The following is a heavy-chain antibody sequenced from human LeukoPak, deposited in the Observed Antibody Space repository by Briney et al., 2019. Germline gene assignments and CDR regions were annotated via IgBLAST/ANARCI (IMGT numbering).Heavy chain of an antibody. V-gene: IGHV4-39*07. CDR1: GGSISSSSYY. J-gene: IGHJ4*02. CDR2: IYYSGST. CDR3: ATSWGIAAAGVFDY. D-gene: IGHD6-13*01. Sequence: SETLSLTCTVSGGSISSSSYYWGWIRQPPGKGLEWIGSIYYSGSTYYNPSLKSRVTISLDTSKNQFSLRLRSVTAADTAVYYCATSWGIAAAGVFDYWGQGTLVTVSS.